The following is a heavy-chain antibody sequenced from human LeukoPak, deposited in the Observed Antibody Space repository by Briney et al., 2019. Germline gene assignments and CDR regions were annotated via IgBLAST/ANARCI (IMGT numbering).Heavy chain of an antibody. Sequence: GGSLRLSCAASGFTFDDYALHWVRQAPGKGLEWVAGINWNSVGIGYADSLKGRFTISRDSSKNSLYLQVNSLTVEDTAFYYCAKAPGANYYDTHGFGFWGQGTLVTVSS. CDR1: GFTFDDYA. V-gene: IGHV3-9*01. CDR2: INWNSVGI. CDR3: AKAPGANYYDTHGFGF. J-gene: IGHJ4*02. D-gene: IGHD3-22*01.